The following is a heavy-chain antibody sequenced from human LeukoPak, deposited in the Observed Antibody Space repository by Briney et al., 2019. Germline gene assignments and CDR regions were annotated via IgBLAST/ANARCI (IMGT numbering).Heavy chain of an antibody. CDR3: ARVGRGYSFKVYYFDY. CDR2: IYSGGSA. CDR1: GFTVTSNY. V-gene: IGHV3-66*01. Sequence: GGSLRLSCAASGFTVTSNYMSWVRQAPGKGLEWVSVIYSGGSAYYADSVKGRFTISRDNSKNTLYLQMNSLRAEDTAVYYCARVGRGYSFKVYYFDYWGQGTLVTVSS. D-gene: IGHD5-18*01. J-gene: IGHJ4*02.